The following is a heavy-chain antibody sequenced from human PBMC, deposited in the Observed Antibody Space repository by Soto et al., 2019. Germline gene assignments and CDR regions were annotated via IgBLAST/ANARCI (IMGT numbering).Heavy chain of an antibody. CDR1: GYSFTSYW. CDR3: ARESPYYYDSSGYYSNWFDP. J-gene: IGHJ5*02. V-gene: IGHV5-10-1*01. Sequence: GESLKISCKGSGYSFTSYWISWVRQMPGKGLEWMGRIDPSDSYTNYSPSFQGHVTISADKSISTAYLQWSSLKASDTAMYYCARESPYYYDSSGYYSNWFDPWGQGTLVTSPQ. D-gene: IGHD3-22*01. CDR2: IDPSDSYT.